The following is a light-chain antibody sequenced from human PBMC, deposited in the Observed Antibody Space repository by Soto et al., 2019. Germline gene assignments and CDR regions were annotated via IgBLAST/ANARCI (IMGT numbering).Light chain of an antibody. V-gene: IGLV2-8*02. J-gene: IGLJ1*01. CDR2: DVF. CDR3: TSYAGSNNVCV. CDR1: SSDIGGYNY. Sequence: QSALTQPPSASRSPGQSVTISCSGTSSDIGGYNYVSWYQQHPGKAPKLMIYDVFKRPSGVPDRFSGSKSGNTASLTVSGLQAEDEADYYCTSYAGSNNVCVFGTGTQLTVL.